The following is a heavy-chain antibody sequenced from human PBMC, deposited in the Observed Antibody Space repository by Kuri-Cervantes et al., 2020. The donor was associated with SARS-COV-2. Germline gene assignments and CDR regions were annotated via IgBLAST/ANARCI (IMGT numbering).Heavy chain of an antibody. J-gene: IGHJ4*02. CDR1: GYRFTGYW. CDR2: SYPYDSDT. Sequence: GGSLRLSCQASGYRFTGYWIGWVRQMPGKALEWMGLSYPYDSDTRYNPSFQGHITISIDKSISTAFLQWNSLEASDTATYYCARLKQVALDPFDSWGQGTLVTVSS. D-gene: IGHD6-6*01. CDR3: ARLKQVALDPFDS. V-gene: IGHV5-51*01.